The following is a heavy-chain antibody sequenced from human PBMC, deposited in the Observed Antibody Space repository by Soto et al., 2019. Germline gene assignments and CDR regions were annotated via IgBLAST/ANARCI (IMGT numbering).Heavy chain of an antibody. CDR3: ARPFYARASRDNWFDP. D-gene: IGHD4-17*01. CDR2: MSYSGST. J-gene: IGHJ5*02. Sequence: SETLSLTCTVSGGSISSYDYYWSWIRQHPAKGLEWIGYMSYSGSTYYNPSLRSRVTISIDTSKNQYSLNLASVTAADTAVYFCARPFYARASRDNWFDPWGQGTLVTVPS. CDR1: GGSISSYDYY. V-gene: IGHV4-31*03.